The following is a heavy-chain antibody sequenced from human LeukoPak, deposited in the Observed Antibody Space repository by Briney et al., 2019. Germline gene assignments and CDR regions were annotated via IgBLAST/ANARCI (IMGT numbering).Heavy chain of an antibody. CDR2: IGIDSGNT. CDR3: ARDYKYAFDN. CDR1: GFTFSDYS. J-gene: IGHJ4*02. D-gene: IGHD5-24*01. Sequence: GGSLRLSCAASGFTFSDYSMNWVRQAPGKGLEWISYIGIDSGNTNYADSVKGRLTISGDKAKNSLYLQMNSLRVEDTAVYYCARDYKYAFDNWGQGALVTVSS. V-gene: IGHV3-48*01.